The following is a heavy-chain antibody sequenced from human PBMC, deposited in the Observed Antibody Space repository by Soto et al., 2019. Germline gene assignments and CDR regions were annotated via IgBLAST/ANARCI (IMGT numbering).Heavy chain of an antibody. Sequence: SLRVSCKASGGTLNPYTINWVRQAPGRRLEWVGQIVPMYDSVNYAENFQGRVTITADKSTKTSYMELTSLRSEDTALYFCATWRHYSGSYCFDYWGQGTLVTVSS. CDR3: ATWRHYSGSYCFDY. CDR2: IVPMYDSV. J-gene: IGHJ4*02. D-gene: IGHD1-26*01. V-gene: IGHV1-69*06. CDR1: GGTLNPYT.